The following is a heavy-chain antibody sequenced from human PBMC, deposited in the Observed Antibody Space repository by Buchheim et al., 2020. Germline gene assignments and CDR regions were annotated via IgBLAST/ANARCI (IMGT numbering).Heavy chain of an antibody. D-gene: IGHD1-26*01. CDR3: VTRRSGSYSEF. J-gene: IGHJ4*02. V-gene: IGHV4-39*02. Sequence: QLQLQESGPGLVKPSETLSLTCTVSGDSISSSPYYWGWIRQPPGKGLEWIATFVNSGTTHSSPSLMGRFTMTVDTSKNHFSLKLTSVTAADTAVYYCVTRRSGSYSEFWGLGTL. CDR2: FVNSGTT. CDR1: GDSISSSPYY.